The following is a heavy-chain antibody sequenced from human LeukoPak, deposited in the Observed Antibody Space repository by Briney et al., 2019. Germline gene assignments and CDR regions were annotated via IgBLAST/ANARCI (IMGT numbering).Heavy chain of an antibody. D-gene: IGHD3-3*01. J-gene: IGHJ4*02. CDR1: GYTFTGYY. CDR2: IIPIFGTA. Sequence: ASVKVSCKASGYTFTGYYMHWVRQAPGQGLEWMGRIIPIFGTANYAQKFQGRVTITTDESTSTAYMELSSLRSEDTAVYYCAREFRGYDFWSGSMAYFDYWGQGTLVTVSS. CDR3: AREFRGYDFWSGSMAYFDY. V-gene: IGHV1-69*05.